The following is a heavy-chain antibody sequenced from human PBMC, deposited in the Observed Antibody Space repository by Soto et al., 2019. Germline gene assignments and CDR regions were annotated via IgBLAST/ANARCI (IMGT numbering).Heavy chain of an antibody. D-gene: IGHD1-1*01. CDR3: AKDEVRNNSLYDMEV. Sequence: PGGSXRLSCAASVFTFITYGIHWFRHAPGKGLEWVALISYDGSNRNSADSVKGRFTISRDNSKNTLYLQMNSLRVEDTAVYYCAKDEVRNNSLYDMEVWGQGTTVNV. CDR2: ISYDGSNR. V-gene: IGHV3-30*18. CDR1: VFTFITYG. J-gene: IGHJ6*02.